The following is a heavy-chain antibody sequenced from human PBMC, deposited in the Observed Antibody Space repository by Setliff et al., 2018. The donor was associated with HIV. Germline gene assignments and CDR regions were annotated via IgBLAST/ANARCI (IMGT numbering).Heavy chain of an antibody. CDR1: GGSASNSRYY. CDR2: IHYNEKT. J-gene: IGHJ4*02. V-gene: IGHV4-39*07. D-gene: IGHD3-16*01. CDR3: ARAPSHYDVFTDSYVPYHLDY. Sequence: PSETLSLTCTVSGGSASNSRYYWAWIRQPPGKGLEYIGSIHYNEKTYYNPSLKSRVTISIDTSKNQFSLNLTSVTAADAAVYYCARAPSHYDVFTDSYVPYHLDYWGQGTLVTVSS.